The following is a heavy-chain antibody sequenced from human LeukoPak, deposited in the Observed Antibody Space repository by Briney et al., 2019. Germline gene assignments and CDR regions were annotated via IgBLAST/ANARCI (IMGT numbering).Heavy chain of an antibody. Sequence: SETLSLTCTVSGGSISSSSYYWGWIRQPPGKGLEWIGEINHSGSTNYNPSLKSRVTISVDTSKNQFSLKLSSVTAADTAVYYCAGIRSYSWVPVDYWGQGTLVTVSS. J-gene: IGHJ4*02. CDR3: AGIRSYSWVPVDY. D-gene: IGHD1-1*01. V-gene: IGHV4-39*07. CDR2: INHSGST. CDR1: GGSISSSSYY.